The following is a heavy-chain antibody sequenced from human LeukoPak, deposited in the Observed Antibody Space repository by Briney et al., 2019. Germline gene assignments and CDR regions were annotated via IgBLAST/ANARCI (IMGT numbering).Heavy chain of an antibody. J-gene: IGHJ3*02. Sequence: PSETLSLTCAVYGGSFSGYYWSWIRQPPGKGLEWIGEINHSGSTNYNPSLKSRVTISVDTSKNQFSLKLSSVTAADTAVYYCARGYDSSGARAFDIWGQGTMVTVSS. V-gene: IGHV4-34*01. CDR3: ARGYDSSGARAFDI. D-gene: IGHD3-22*01. CDR2: INHSGST. CDR1: GGSFSGYY.